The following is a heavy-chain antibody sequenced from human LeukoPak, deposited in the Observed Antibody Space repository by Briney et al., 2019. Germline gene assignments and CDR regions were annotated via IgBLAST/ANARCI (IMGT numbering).Heavy chain of an antibody. CDR1: GGTFSSYT. Sequence: SVKVSCKASGGTFSSYTSSWVRQAPGQGLEWMRRIIPILGIANYAQKFQGRVTITADKSTSTAYMELSSLRSEDTAVYYCTRDSLGRDGYNYDYWGQGTLDTVSS. CDR2: IIPILGIA. J-gene: IGHJ4*02. D-gene: IGHD5-24*01. CDR3: TRDSLGRDGYNYDY. V-gene: IGHV1-69*04.